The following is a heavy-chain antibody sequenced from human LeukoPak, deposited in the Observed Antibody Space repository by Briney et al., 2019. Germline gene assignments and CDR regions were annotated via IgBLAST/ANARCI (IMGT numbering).Heavy chain of an antibody. V-gene: IGHV4-39*07. Sequence: PSETLSLTCSVSGGSISSYFWAWIRQSPGKGLEWIGGVYSSGSTYYNPSLRSQITISVDTSKNQFSLKLTSVAAADTAMYYCTRDMEYPGAGFDYWGQGIPVTVSS. D-gene: IGHD3-3*01. CDR1: GGSISSYF. CDR3: TRDMEYPGAGFDY. CDR2: VYSSGST. J-gene: IGHJ4*02.